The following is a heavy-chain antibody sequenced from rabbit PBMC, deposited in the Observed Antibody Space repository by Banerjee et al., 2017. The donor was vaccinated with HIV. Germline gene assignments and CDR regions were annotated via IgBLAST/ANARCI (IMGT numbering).Heavy chain of an antibody. Sequence: QSLEESGGGLVKPGGTLTLTCKASGIDFSSYYYMCWVRQAPGKGLEWIGCIYTSSGSTYYASWAKGRFTISKTSSTTVTLQMTSLTAADTATYFCARSGGGAGYGLWGQGTLVTVS. V-gene: IGHV1S40*01. CDR1: GIDFSSYYY. CDR2: IYTSSGST. J-gene: IGHJ4*01. CDR3: ARSGGGAGYGL. D-gene: IGHD6-1*01.